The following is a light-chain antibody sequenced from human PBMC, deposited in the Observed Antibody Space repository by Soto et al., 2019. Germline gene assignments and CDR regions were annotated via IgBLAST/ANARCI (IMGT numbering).Light chain of an antibody. V-gene: IGLV2-14*02. Sequence: QSALTQPASVSGSPGQSITLSCTGTSSDIGSYNLVSWYQHHPGKAPKLRIFEVNKRPSGVSNRFSGSKSGDTASLTISGLQAEDEADYYCISYIPSTTTHWVFGGGTKLTVL. J-gene: IGLJ3*02. CDR3: ISYIPSTTTHWV. CDR1: SSDIGSYNL. CDR2: EVN.